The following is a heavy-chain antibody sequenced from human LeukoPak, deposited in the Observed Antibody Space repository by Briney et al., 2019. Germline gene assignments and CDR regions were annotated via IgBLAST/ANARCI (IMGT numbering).Heavy chain of an antibody. CDR2: IYHIGNT. D-gene: IGHD2-21*02. CDR1: GFSISSGYY. Sequence: SETLSLTCTVSGFSISSGYYWGWIRQPPGKGLEWIGSIYHIGNTYYNPSLKSRVTISVDTSKNQFSLKLSSVTAADTAVYYCARGGFYCGGDCYVDYWGQGTLVTVSS. V-gene: IGHV4-38-2*02. CDR3: ARGGFYCGGDCYVDY. J-gene: IGHJ4*02.